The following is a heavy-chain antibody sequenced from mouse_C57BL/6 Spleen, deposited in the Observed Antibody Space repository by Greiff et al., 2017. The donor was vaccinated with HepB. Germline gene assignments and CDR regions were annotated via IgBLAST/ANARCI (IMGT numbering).Heavy chain of an antibody. Sequence: VQLQQSGPGMVKPSQSLSLTCTVTGYSITSGYDWHWIRHFPGNKLEWMGYISYSGSTNYNPSLKSRISITHDTSKNHFFLKLNSVTTEDTATYYCARDGAQASFAYWGQGTLVTVSA. V-gene: IGHV3-1*01. CDR1: GYSITSGYD. CDR2: ISYSGST. J-gene: IGHJ3*01. CDR3: ARDGAQASFAY. D-gene: IGHD3-2*02.